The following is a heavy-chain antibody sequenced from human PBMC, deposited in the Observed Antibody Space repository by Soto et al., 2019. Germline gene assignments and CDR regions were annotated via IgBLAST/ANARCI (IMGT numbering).Heavy chain of an antibody. J-gene: IGHJ4*02. CDR2: IYPGDSDT. D-gene: IGHD3-22*01. CDR3: ALRTYYYDSSGYSHFDY. CDR1: GYSFTSYW. Sequence: GESLRISCKGSGYSFTSYWIGWVRQMPGKGLEWMGIIYPGDSDTRYSPSFQGQVTISADKSISTAYLQWSSLKASDTAMYYCALRTYYYDSSGYSHFDYWGQGTLVTVSS. V-gene: IGHV5-51*01.